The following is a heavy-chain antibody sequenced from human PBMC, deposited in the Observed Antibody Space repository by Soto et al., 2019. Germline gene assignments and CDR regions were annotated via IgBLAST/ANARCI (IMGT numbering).Heavy chain of an antibody. CDR2: IKQDGGEK. V-gene: IGHV3-7*03. J-gene: IGHJ2*01. CDR3: ARGYGGYRNWYFDL. Sequence: EVQLVASGGGLVQPGGSLRLSCEASGFTLGSYWMNWVRQAPGKGLEWVANIKQDGGEKYYVDSVKGRFTISRDNAKRSLYLQMNILTAEDTAVYYCARGYGGYRNWYFDLWGRGTPVTVS. CDR1: GFTLGSYW. D-gene: IGHD2-2*03.